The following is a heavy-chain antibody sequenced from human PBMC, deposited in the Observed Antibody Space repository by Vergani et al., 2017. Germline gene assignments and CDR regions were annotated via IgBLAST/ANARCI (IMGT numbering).Heavy chain of an antibody. D-gene: IGHD5/OR15-5a*01. CDR1: GFTFSNSA. CDR3: AQCANSVPRLPVY. Sequence: EVHLLESGGGQVEAGGSLRLSCVASGFTFSNSAMSWVRQTSGKGLQWVSAISGSGGNTFYTDSVKGRFTISRDNSKSTLFLQMNGLTSEDTAIYYCAQCANSVPRLPVYWGQGALVAVSS. CDR2: ISGSGGNT. V-gene: IGHV3-23*01. J-gene: IGHJ4*02.